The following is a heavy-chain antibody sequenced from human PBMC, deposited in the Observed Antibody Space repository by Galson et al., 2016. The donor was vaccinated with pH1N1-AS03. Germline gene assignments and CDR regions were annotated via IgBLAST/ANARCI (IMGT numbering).Heavy chain of an antibody. CDR1: GFSVSSKY. J-gene: IGHJ4*02. CDR2: IFTGGTT. CDR3: ARGITIFGLARPALDS. D-gene: IGHD3-3*01. V-gene: IGHV3-66*02. Sequence: LRLSCAVSGFSVSSKYMNWVRQAPGKGLEWISVIFTGGTTYYADSVRGRFTISRDDSRNTLYLQMNSLRNEDTAVYYCARGITIFGLARPALDSWGQGTLVTVSS.